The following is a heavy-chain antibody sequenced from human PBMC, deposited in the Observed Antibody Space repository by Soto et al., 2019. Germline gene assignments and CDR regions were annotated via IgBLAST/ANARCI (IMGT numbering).Heavy chain of an antibody. CDR2: ISSSRSYI. D-gene: IGHD3-22*01. CDR3: ARVGGGSGYYYRYYYYYGMDV. CDR1: GFTFGSYS. V-gene: IGHV3-21*01. J-gene: IGHJ6*02. Sequence: PGGSLRLSCAASGFTFGSYSMNWVRQAPGKGREWVSSISSSRSYIYYADSVKDRFTISRDNAKNSLYLQMNSLRAEDTAVYYCARVGGGSGYYYRYYYYYGMDVWGQGTTVTVSS.